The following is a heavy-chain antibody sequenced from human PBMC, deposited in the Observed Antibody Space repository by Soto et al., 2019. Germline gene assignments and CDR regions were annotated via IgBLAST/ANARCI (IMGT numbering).Heavy chain of an antibody. CDR2: ISGGGVPV. V-gene: IGHV3-48*02. CDR1: GFTFSGYS. CDR3: ARGRANYYFDF. J-gene: IGHJ4*02. Sequence: EVQLVQSGGDLVQPGGSLRLSCKASGFTFSGYSMDWVRQAPGKGLEWIAYISGGGVPVYYADSVKGRFTISRDNAKNSLYLQLNHLRDEDTAIYYCARGRANYYFDFCGQGALVTVSS. D-gene: IGHD1-1*01.